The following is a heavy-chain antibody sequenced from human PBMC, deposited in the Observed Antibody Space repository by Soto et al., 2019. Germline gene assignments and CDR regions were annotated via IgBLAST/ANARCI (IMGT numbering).Heavy chain of an antibody. V-gene: IGHV4-39*01. CDR1: GASISSTNYY. CDR3: AKHNTGITVAGYVSFDR. CDR2: IYYSGSS. Sequence: QLQLQESGPGLVKPSETLSLTCTVSGASISSTNYYWDWLRQSPGEGLEWIGGIYYSGSSYYSTSLKSRVTISVDTSKNQFSLRLTSVTAADTALYYCAKHNTGITVAGYVSFDRWGQGTLVPVSS. D-gene: IGHD6-19*01. J-gene: IGHJ4*02.